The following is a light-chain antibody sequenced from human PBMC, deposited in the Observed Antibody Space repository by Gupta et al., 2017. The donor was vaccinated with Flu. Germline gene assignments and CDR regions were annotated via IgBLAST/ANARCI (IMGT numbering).Light chain of an antibody. CDR2: RNN. V-gene: IGLV1-47*01. CDR1: SSNIGSNY. Sequence: QSVLTQPPSASGTPGQRVTISCSGSSSNIGSNYVYWYQQLPGTAPNLLIYRNNQRPSGVPDRFSGSKSGTSAALAISGLRSEEEADYYCAAWDDSLSGPGVFGGGTKLTVL. J-gene: IGLJ2*01. CDR3: AAWDDSLSGPGV.